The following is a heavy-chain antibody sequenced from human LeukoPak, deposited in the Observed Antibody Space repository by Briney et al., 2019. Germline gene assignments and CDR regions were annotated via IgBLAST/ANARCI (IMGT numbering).Heavy chain of an antibody. D-gene: IGHD6-13*01. CDR3: ASLSLIAAAGHDAFDI. J-gene: IGHJ3*02. CDR2: IYYSGST. V-gene: IGHV4-59*01. CDR1: GGSISSYY. Sequence: PSETLSLTCTVSGGSISSYYWSWIRQPPGKGLEWIGYIYYSGSTNYNPSLKSRVTISVDTSKNQFSLKLSSVTAADTAVYYCASLSLIAAAGHDAFDIWGQGTMVTVSS.